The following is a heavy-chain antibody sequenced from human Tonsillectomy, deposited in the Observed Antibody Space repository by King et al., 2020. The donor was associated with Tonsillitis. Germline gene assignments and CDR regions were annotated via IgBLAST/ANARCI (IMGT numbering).Heavy chain of an antibody. CDR1: GFTFSSYA. V-gene: IGHV3-23*04. CDR2: ISGSGGGT. D-gene: IGHD5-18*01. CDR3: AKDEWNTAVVSLDY. Sequence: VQLVESGGGLVQPGGSLRLSCAASGFTFSSYAMSWVRQAPGKGLEWVSAISGSGGGTYYADTVKGRFTISRDNSKHTLYLQMNSLRAEDTAVYYWAKDEWNTAVVSLDYWGQGTLVTVSS. J-gene: IGHJ4*02.